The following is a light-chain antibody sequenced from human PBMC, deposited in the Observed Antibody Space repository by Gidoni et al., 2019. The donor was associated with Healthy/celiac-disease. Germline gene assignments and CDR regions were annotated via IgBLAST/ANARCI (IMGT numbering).Light chain of an antibody. CDR1: QSLLHSNGYNY. V-gene: IGKV2-28*01. CDR2: LGS. Sequence: DIVMTQSPLSLPVTPGEPASISCRSSQSLLHSNGYNYLDWYLQKPGQSPQLLIYLGSNRAAGVPDRCSGSGSGTDFTLKSSREEAEDVGVYYCMQALQTHTFGQGTRLEIK. CDR3: MQALQTHT. J-gene: IGKJ5*01.